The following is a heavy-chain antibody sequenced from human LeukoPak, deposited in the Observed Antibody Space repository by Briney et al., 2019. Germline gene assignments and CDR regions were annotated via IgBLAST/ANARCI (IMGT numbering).Heavy chain of an antibody. CDR1: GYTFTSYY. Sequence: ASVKVSCKASGYTFTSYYMHWVRQAPGQGLEWMGIINPSGGSTSYAQKFQGGVTMTRDMSTSTVYMELSSLRSEDTAVYYCARGDILTGGKYNWFDPWGQGTLVTVSS. CDR3: ARGDILTGGKYNWFDP. V-gene: IGHV1-46*01. J-gene: IGHJ5*02. D-gene: IGHD3-9*01. CDR2: INPSGGST.